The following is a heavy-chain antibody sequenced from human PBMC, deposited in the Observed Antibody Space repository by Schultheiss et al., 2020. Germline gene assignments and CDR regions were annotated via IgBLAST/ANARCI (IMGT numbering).Heavy chain of an antibody. D-gene: IGHD3-22*01. CDR1: GFTFSSYS. CDR2: ISSSSDYT. V-gene: IGHV3-21*06. J-gene: IGHJ4*02. Sequence: GESLKISCAASGFTFSSYSMNWVRQAPGKGLEWVSYISSSSDYTSYADSVKGRFTISRDNAKNSLFLQMNSLRAEDTAVYYCARDHYDSSVFDYWGQGTLVTVAS. CDR3: ARDHYDSSVFDY.